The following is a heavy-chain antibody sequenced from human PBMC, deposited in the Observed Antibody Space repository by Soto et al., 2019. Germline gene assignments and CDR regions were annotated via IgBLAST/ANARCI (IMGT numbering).Heavy chain of an antibody. J-gene: IGHJ4*02. CDR1: GFTFSSYA. CDR2: ISGSGGST. D-gene: IGHD6-19*01. Sequence: PGGSLRLSCAASGFTFSSYAMSWVRQAPGKGLEWVSAISGSGGSTYYAASVKGRFIISRDISKNTLFLQMYSLRAEDTALYYCAKDLVAVASSPNFDYWGQGTLVTVSS. CDR3: AKDLVAVASSPNFDY. V-gene: IGHV3-23*01.